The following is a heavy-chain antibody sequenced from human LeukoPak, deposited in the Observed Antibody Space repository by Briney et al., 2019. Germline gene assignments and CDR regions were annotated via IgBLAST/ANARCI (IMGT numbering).Heavy chain of an antibody. V-gene: IGHV4-4*02. CDR1: GGSISSSNW. J-gene: IGHJ5*02. CDR3: ARDRDYYGSGPMFDP. CDR2: IYHSGST. D-gene: IGHD3-10*01. Sequence: PSETLSLTCAVSGGSISSSNWWSWVRQPPGKGLEWIGEIYHSGSTNYNPSLKSRVTISVDTSKNQFSLKLSSVTAADTAVYYCARDRDYYGSGPMFDPWGQGTLVTVSS.